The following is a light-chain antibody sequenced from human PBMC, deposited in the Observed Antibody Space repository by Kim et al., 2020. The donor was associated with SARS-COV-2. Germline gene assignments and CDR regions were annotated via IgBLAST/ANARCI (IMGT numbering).Light chain of an antibody. CDR2: EVS. CDR1: SGDVGSYNR. V-gene: IGLV2-18*02. CDR3: SSYTSSSTLI. Sequence: QSVTTSCTGTSGDVGSYNRVSWYQQPPGTAPQLLIDEVSDRPSGVPHRFSGSKSGNTASLTISWLQTEDEADYYCSSYTSSSTLIFGGGTKVTVL. J-gene: IGLJ2*01.